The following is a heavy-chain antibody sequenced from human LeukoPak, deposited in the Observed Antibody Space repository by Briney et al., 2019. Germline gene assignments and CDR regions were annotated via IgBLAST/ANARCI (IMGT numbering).Heavy chain of an antibody. CDR3: AVDPFAGPTGG. Sequence: PGGSLRLSCVASGFTFSSSWMYWVRQVPGKGLVWVSRISTDETITTYADSVKGRFTISRDNAKNTLYLQMNSLSVEDTAVYYCAVDPFAGPTGGWGQGALVTVSS. D-gene: IGHD2-15*01. J-gene: IGHJ4*02. CDR2: ISTDETIT. CDR1: GFTFSSSW. V-gene: IGHV3-74*01.